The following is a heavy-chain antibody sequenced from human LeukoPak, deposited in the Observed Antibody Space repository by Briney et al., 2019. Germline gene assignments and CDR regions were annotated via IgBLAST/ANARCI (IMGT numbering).Heavy chain of an antibody. V-gene: IGHV1-46*01. CDR1: GYTFTSYY. CDR2: INPSGGST. CDR3: ARDLRRVEMATIEDY. D-gene: IGHD5-24*01. Sequence: ASVKVSCKASGYTFTSYYMHWVRQAPGQGLEWMGIINPSGGSTSYAQKFQGRVTMTRDMSTSTVYMELSSLRSEDTAVYYCARDLRRVEMATIEDYWGQGTLVTVSS. J-gene: IGHJ4*02.